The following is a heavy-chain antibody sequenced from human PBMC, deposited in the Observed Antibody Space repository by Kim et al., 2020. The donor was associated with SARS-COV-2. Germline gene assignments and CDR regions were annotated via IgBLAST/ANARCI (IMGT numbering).Heavy chain of an antibody. CDR3: ARXPLKNPVPLGYYYYYXXXV. CDR1: GGSISSGGYY. J-gene: IGHJ6*02. V-gene: IGHV4-31*03. Sequence: SETLSLTCTVSGGSISSGGYYWSWIRQHPGKGLEWIGYIYYSGSTYYNPSLKSRATISVDTSKNQFSLKLSSVTAADTAVYYCARXPLKNPVPLGYYYYYXXXVWGQGXTVTVSS. CDR2: IYYSGST.